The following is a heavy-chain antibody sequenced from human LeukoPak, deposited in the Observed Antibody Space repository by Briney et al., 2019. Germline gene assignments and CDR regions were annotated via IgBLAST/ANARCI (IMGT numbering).Heavy chain of an antibody. V-gene: IGHV3-7*01. CDR2: LKQDGSDK. CDR1: GFTFSSYW. J-gene: IGHJ4*02. Sequence: PGGSLRLSCAASGFTFSSYWMSWVRQAPGKGLEWVANLKQDGSDKYYVDSVKGRFTISRDNAKNSVYLQMNSLRAEDTAVYYCARDKVVGATLFDYWGQGTLVTVSS. CDR3: ARDKVVGATLFDY. D-gene: IGHD1-26*01.